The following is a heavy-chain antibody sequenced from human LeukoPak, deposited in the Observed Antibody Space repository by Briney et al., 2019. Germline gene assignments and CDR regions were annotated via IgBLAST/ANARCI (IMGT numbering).Heavy chain of an antibody. CDR3: ARGGDYYNSGVDPASSYFDY. D-gene: IGHD3-22*01. CDR2: IDPSDSYT. V-gene: IGHV5-10-1*01. CDR1: GYSFTSYW. J-gene: IGHJ4*02. Sequence: RGESLKISCKGSGYSFTSYWISWVRQMPGKGLEWMGRIDPSDSYTNYSPSFQGHVTISADKSISTAYLQWSSLKASDTAMYYWARGGDYYNSGVDPASSYFDYGGRGTPAPVSS.